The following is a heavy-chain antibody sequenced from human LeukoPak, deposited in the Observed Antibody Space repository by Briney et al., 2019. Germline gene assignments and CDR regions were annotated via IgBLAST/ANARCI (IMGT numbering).Heavy chain of an antibody. CDR3: AKAYGSGSYIGLGI. V-gene: IGHV3-23*01. D-gene: IGHD3-10*01. CDR2: ISGSGGST. Sequence: GGSLRLSCAASGFTFSSYAMSWVRQAPGKGLEWVSAISGSGGSTYYADSVKGRFTISRDNSKNTLCLQMNSLRAEDTAVYYCAKAYGSGSYIGLGIWGQGTMVTVSS. CDR1: GFTFSSYA. J-gene: IGHJ3*02.